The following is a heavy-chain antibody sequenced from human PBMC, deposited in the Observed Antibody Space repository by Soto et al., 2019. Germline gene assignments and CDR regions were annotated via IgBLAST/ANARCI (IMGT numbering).Heavy chain of an antibody. CDR2: ISGSDGKT. Sequence: FLRLSCAASGFSFGSYALSWVRQAPGKGLEWVPTISGSDGKTFYADSVKGRFSISRDTSQSTLYLQMNSLRADDTAMYYCARWSYLDYWGQGTRVTVSS. CDR1: GFSFGSYA. D-gene: IGHD3-3*01. CDR3: ARWSYLDY. V-gene: IGHV3-23*01. J-gene: IGHJ4*02.